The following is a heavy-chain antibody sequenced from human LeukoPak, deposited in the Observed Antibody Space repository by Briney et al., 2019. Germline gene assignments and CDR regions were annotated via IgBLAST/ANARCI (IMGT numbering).Heavy chain of an antibody. CDR1: GVSFSGYY. V-gene: IGHV4-34*01. CDR3: ARHRIPMVRGTNFDY. D-gene: IGHD3-10*01. CDR2: INDSGST. Sequence: SETLSLTCAVYGVSFSGYYWSWIRQPPGKGLEWMGEINDSGSTNYNPSRKRRVTISVDTSKNQFALKLSSVTAADTAVYYCARHRIPMVRGTNFDYWGQGTLVTVSS. J-gene: IGHJ4*02.